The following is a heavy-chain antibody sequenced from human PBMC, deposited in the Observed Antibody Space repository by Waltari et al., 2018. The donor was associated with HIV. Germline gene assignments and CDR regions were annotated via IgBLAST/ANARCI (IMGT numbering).Heavy chain of an antibody. V-gene: IGHV3-48*02. CDR3: ARQLLF. CDR2: NSNTDSTI. D-gene: IGHD1-1*01. CDR1: GFTFSSYS. Sequence: EVQLVESGGGLVQPGGSLRLSCAASGFTFSSYSMNWVRQAPGKGLEWISYNSNTDSTIYYADSVKGRFTISRDNAKNSLYLQMNSLRDEDTAVYYCARQLLFWGQGTLVTVSS. J-gene: IGHJ4*02.